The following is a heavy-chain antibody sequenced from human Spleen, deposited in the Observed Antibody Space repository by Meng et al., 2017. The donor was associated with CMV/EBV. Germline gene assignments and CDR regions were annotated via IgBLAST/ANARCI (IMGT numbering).Heavy chain of an antibody. Sequence: VSGGSISSSNWWSWVRQPPGKGLEWIGEIYHSGSTNYNPSLKSRVTISVDKSKNQFSLKLSSVTAADTAVYYCARGGGATAIGGFDYWGQGTLVTVSS. D-gene: IGHD1-26*01. V-gene: IGHV4-4*02. CDR2: IYHSGST. CDR3: ARGGGATAIGGFDY. J-gene: IGHJ4*02. CDR1: GGSISSSNW.